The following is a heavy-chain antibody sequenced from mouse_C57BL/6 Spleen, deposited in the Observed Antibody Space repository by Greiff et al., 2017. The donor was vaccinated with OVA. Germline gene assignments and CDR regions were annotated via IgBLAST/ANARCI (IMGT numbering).Heavy chain of an antibody. CDR1: GYTFTSYW. J-gene: IGHJ2*01. CDR2: IYPGSGST. D-gene: IGHD3-2*02. CDR3: ARRQRRLDYFDY. V-gene: IGHV1-55*01. Sequence: VQLQQPGAELVKPGASVKMSCKASGYTFTSYWITWVKQRPGQGLEWIGDIYPGSGSTNYNEKFKSKATLTVDTSSSTAYMQLSSLTSEDSAVYYCARRQRRLDYFDYWGQGTTLTVSS.